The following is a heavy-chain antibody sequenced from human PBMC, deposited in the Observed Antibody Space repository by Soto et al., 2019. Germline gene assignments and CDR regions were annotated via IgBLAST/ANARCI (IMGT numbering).Heavy chain of an antibody. CDR1: DASIRRGGYY. D-gene: IGHD2-2*02. V-gene: IGHV4-31*02. Sequence: PSETLSLTCTVSDASIRRGGYYWSWMRQHPGMGLEWIGYVYYSGTTYYNPSLQSRVDISIDTSKNQFSLKLSSVTAADTAVYYCARLGGKILKYQLLYRGDRTPWAFDIWGQGTMVTVSS. CDR3: ARLGGKILKYQLLYRGDRTPWAFDI. J-gene: IGHJ3*02. CDR2: VYYSGTT.